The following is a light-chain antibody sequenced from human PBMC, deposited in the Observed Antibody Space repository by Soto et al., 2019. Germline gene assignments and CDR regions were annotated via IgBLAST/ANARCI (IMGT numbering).Light chain of an antibody. Sequence: QSALTQPRSVSGSPGQSVTISCTGTSSDVGGYNYVSWYQHHPGKAPKLMIYDVSKRPSGVPDRFSGSKSGNTASLTISRLQAEDEADYYCCSYAGSDVFGTGTKVTVL. V-gene: IGLV2-11*01. CDR2: DVS. CDR3: CSYAGSDV. CDR1: SSDVGGYNY. J-gene: IGLJ1*01.